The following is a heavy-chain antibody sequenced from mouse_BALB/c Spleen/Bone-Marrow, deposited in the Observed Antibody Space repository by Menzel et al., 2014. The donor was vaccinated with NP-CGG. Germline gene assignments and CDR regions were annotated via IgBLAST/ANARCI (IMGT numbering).Heavy chain of an antibody. Sequence: EAQLQQSGPSLVKPSQTLSLTCSVTGDSVTSGYCNWIRKFPGNKFEYMGYISYSGSTYYKPSLKSRISITRDTSKNQYYLQLSSVTTEDTATDYCAREFYGPWGQGTTLTVSS. CDR1: GDSVTSGY. D-gene: IGHD1-2*01. CDR2: ISYSGST. CDR3: AREFYGP. J-gene: IGHJ2*01. V-gene: IGHV3-8*02.